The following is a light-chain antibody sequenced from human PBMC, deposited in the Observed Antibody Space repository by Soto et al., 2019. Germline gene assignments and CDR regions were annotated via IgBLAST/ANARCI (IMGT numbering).Light chain of an antibody. CDR1: QSISSW. V-gene: IGKV1-5*03. Sequence: DIQMTQSPSTLSASVGDRVTITCRASQSISSWLAWYQQKPGKAPKLLIYKASSLESGVPSRFSGSGSGTEFTLTISSLQPDDFATYYCQQSNGYWTFGQGTKVEIK. J-gene: IGKJ1*01. CDR2: KAS. CDR3: QQSNGYWT.